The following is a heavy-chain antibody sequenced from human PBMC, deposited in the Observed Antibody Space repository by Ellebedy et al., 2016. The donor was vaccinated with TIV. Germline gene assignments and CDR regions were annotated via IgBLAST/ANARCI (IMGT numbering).Heavy chain of an antibody. CDR1: GFIFSDHY. D-gene: IGHD4-17*01. J-gene: IGHJ4*02. V-gene: IGHV3-72*01. CDR2: IRNKANSYTT. CDR3: TTLQTSLTPDFPFDY. Sequence: GGSLRLSXAASGFIFSDHYMDWVRQAPGKGLEWVGRIRNKANSYTTEYAAPAKGRFTISRDDSKNLLYLQMDSLKSDDTGVYYCTTLQTSLTPDFPFDYWGQGTLVTVSS.